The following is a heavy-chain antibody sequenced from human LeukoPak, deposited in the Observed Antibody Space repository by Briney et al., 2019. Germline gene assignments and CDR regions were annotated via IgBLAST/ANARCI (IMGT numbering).Heavy chain of an antibody. CDR2: INPSGGST. CDR3: ARDYCTNGVCYPWTD. J-gene: IGHJ4*02. D-gene: IGHD2-8*01. CDR1: GYTFTSYY. Sequence: WASVKVSCKASGYTFTSYYMHWVRQAPGQGLEWMGIINPSGGSTSYAQKFQGRVTMTRDTSTSTVYMELSSLRSEDTAVYYCARDYCTNGVCYPWTDWGQETLVTVSS. V-gene: IGHV1-46*01.